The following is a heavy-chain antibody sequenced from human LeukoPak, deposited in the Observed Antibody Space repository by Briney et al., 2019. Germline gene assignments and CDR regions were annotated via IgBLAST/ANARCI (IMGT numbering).Heavy chain of an antibody. CDR3: AKDQYCTSTSCYVGY. Sequence: GGSLRLSCAASGFTFSNAWMSWVRQAPGKGLEWVGRIKSKTDGGTTDYAAPVKGRFTISRDDSKNTLYLQMNSLKTEDTAVYYCAKDQYCTSTSCYVGYWGQGTLVTVSS. CDR2: IKSKTDGGTT. D-gene: IGHD2-2*01. CDR1: GFTFSNAW. V-gene: IGHV3-15*01. J-gene: IGHJ4*02.